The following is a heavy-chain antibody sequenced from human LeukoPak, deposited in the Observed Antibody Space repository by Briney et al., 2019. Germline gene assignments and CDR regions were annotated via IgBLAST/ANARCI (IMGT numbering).Heavy chain of an antibody. CDR2: FDPEDGET. J-gene: IGHJ3*02. D-gene: IGHD3-22*01. Sequence: GASVKVSCKVSGYTLTELSMHWVRQAPGKGLEWMGGFDPEDGETIYAQKFQGRVTMTEDTSTDTAYMELSTLRSEDTAVYYCATDRISWLLPTAEPSPFDIWGQGTMVTVSS. CDR1: GYTLTELS. V-gene: IGHV1-24*01. CDR3: ATDRISWLLPTAEPSPFDI.